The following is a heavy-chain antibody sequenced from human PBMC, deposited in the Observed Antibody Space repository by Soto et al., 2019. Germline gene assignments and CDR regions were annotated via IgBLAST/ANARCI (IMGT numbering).Heavy chain of an antibody. CDR3: GRGRSGELVVFY. D-gene: IGHD1-7*01. Sequence: QVQLVQSGAEVKKSGASVKVSCKASGYTFTGYYIHWVRQAPGQGLEWMGEISPNSGGTKYAQKFQGRVTMTRDTSISTVYVELSNLSPDDTAVYYCGRGRSGELVVFYWGQGTLVTVYS. V-gene: IGHV1-2*02. CDR2: ISPNSGGT. J-gene: IGHJ4*02. CDR1: GYTFTGYY.